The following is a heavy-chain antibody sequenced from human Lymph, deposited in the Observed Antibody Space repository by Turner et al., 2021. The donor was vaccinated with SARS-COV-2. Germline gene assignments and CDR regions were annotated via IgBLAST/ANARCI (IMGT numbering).Heavy chain of an antibody. CDR3: ARGSAGGDV. D-gene: IGHD6-13*01. CDR2: IWYDGSNK. J-gene: IGHJ6*02. Sequence: QVQLVESGGGVVQPGRSLRLSCAASGFTFSSYGMHWVRQAPGKGLEWVAFIWYDGSNKYYADSVKGRFTISRDNSKNTLYLQMNSLRAEDTAVGYCARGSAGGDVWGQGTTVTVSS. V-gene: IGHV3-33*01. CDR1: GFTFSSYG.